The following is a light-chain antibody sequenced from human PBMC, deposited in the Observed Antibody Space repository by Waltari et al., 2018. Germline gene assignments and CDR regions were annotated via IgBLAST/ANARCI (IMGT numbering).Light chain of an antibody. CDR1: RSHIGNNY. CDR2: EDT. CDR3: GTWDSSLRGAV. Sequence: QSVLTQPPSVSAAPGQRVTIYCSGGRSHIGNNYVSWYRQFPGTATKLLINEDTRRPAGITGRCFDAKSCTSATLDITERHAWDEAYYSCGTWDSSLRGAVFREVTLLTVL. V-gene: IGLV1-51*02. J-gene: IGLJ7*01.